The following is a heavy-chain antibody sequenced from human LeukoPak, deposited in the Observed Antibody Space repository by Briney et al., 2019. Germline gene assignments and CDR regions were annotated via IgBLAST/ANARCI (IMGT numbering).Heavy chain of an antibody. CDR2: ISGGGGNT. V-gene: IGHV3-23*01. J-gene: IGHJ4*02. CDR1: GFTFSSYA. Sequence: PGGSLRLSCAASGFTFSSYAMSWVRQAPGKGLEWVSAISGGGGNTYYADSVKGRFTISRDNSKNTLYLQMTSLRAEDTAVYYCAKERTTSSGWYGEFDYWGQGTLVTVSS. CDR3: AKERTTSSGWYGEFDY. D-gene: IGHD6-19*01.